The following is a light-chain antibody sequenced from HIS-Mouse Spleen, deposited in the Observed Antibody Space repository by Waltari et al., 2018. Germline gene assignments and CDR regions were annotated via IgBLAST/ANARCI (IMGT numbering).Light chain of an antibody. Sequence: QSALTQPRPVSGSPGQSVTIPCTGTSSDVGGYNYVTWYQQHPGKAPKLMIYDVSKRPSGVPDRFSGSKSGNTASLTISGLQAEDEADYYCCSYAGSYTGVFGTGTKVTVL. J-gene: IGLJ1*01. CDR1: SSDVGGYNY. CDR3: CSYAGSYTGV. CDR2: DVS. V-gene: IGLV2-11*01.